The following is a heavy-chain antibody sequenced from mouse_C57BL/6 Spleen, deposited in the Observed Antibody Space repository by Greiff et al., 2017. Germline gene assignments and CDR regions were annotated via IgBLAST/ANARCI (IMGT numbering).Heavy chain of an antibody. Sequence: EVKLVESGGGFVKPGGSLTLSCAASGFTFSSYALSWFRQTPEKRLEWVATIIDGGSYTYYPDNVKGRFTISRDNAKNHLYLQMSHLKSEDTAMYYCAREGAYYSNYGYYFDYWGQGTTLTVSS. CDR1: GFTFSSYA. V-gene: IGHV5-4*01. CDR3: AREGAYYSNYGYYFDY. D-gene: IGHD2-5*01. J-gene: IGHJ2*01. CDR2: IIDGGSYT.